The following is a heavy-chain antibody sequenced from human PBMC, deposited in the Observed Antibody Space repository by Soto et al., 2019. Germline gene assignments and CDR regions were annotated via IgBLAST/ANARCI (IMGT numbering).Heavy chain of an antibody. D-gene: IGHD3-16*01. CDR3: ARGRGPYVWFNEF. V-gene: IGHV1-69*01. J-gene: IGHJ4*02. CDR2: IIPVFGTT. Sequence: QAQLVQSGPEMKRPGSSVKVSCKDPGGLFSSFAISWVRQAPGQGLEWLGGIIPVFGTTNYAERFQDRVTITADESTNTAYMELSDLRSGDTAIYYCARGRGPYVWFNEFWGQGTLVTVSS. CDR1: GGLFSSFA.